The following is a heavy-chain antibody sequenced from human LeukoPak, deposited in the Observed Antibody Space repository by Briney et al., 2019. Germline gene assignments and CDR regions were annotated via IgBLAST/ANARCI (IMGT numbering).Heavy chain of an antibody. CDR1: GFTFSSYA. V-gene: IGHV3-64*01. J-gene: IGHJ3*01. D-gene: IGHD4-17*01. CDR3: EYGDYSQDAEDY. CDR2: ISSNGGST. Sequence: GGSLRLSCAASGFTFSSYAMHWVRQAPGKGLEYVSAISSNGGSTYYANSVKGRFTISRDNSKNTLYLQVNSLRAEDTAVYYCEYGDYSQDAEDYWGQGTMVTVSS.